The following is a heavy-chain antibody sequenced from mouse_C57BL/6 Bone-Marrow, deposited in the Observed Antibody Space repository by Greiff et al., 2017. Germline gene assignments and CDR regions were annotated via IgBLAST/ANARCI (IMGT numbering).Heavy chain of an antibody. CDR2: IDPSDSET. CDR1: GYTFTSYW. J-gene: IGHJ1*03. Sequence: VKLQQPGAELVRPGSSVKLSCKASGYTFTSYWMHWVKQRPIQGLEWIGNIDPSDSETHYNQKFKDKATLTVDESSSTAYMQLSSLTSEDSAVYYCARGGYDYDWYFDVWGTGTTVTVSS. CDR3: ARGGYDYDWYFDV. D-gene: IGHD2-4*01. V-gene: IGHV1-52*01.